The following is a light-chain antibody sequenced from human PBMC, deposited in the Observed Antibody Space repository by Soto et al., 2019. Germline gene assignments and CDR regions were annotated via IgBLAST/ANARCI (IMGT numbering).Light chain of an antibody. V-gene: IGKV3-11*01. CDR1: QSVGTY. J-gene: IGKJ1*01. CDR3: QQYGSSTGT. Sequence: EILLTQSPATLSLSPGEGATLSCRSSQSVGTYLAWYQQRPGQAPRLLISDTSNRATGIPARFSGSGSGTDFTLTISSLEPEDFAVYYCQQYGSSTGTFGQGTKVDIK. CDR2: DTS.